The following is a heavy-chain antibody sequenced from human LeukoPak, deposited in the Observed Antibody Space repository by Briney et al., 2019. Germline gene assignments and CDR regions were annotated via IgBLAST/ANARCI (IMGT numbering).Heavy chain of an antibody. CDR2: INHSGST. CDR3: AREERFHYYYMDV. D-gene: IGHD3-3*01. Sequence: PSETLSLTCAVYGGSFSGYYWSWIRQPPGKGLEWIGEINHSGSTNYNPSLKSRVTISVDTSKNQFSLKLSSVTAADTAVYYCAREERFHYYYMDVWGKGTTVTVSS. CDR1: GGSFSGYY. J-gene: IGHJ6*03. V-gene: IGHV4-34*01.